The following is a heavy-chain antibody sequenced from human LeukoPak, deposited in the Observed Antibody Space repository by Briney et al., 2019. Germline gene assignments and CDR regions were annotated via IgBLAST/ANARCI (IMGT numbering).Heavy chain of an antibody. D-gene: IGHD3-10*01. CDR3: ARDIRGVSGY. V-gene: IGHV1-46*01. Sequence: ASVKVSCKASGYTFTSYYMHWVRQAPGQGLEWMGIINPSGGSTSYAQKFQGRVTMTRDTSISTAYMELSRLRSDDTAVYYCARDIRGVSGYWGQGTLVTVSS. CDR1: GYTFTSYY. CDR2: INPSGGST. J-gene: IGHJ4*02.